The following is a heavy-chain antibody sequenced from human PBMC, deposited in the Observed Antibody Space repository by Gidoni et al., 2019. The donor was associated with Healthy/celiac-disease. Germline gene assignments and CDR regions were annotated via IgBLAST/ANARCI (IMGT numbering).Heavy chain of an antibody. V-gene: IGHV4-39*01. J-gene: IGHJ4*02. D-gene: IGHD3-22*01. CDR2: IYYSGSN. Sequence: QLQLQESGPGLVKRSETLSPTCTVSGGSIRSSIYYWGWIRQPPVKALEWIGSIYYSGSNYYNPSLKSRVTISVDTSKNQFSLKLSSVTAADTAVYYCARQGYYDSSGYYSGFDYWGQGTLVTVSS. CDR3: ARQGYYDSSGYYSGFDY. CDR1: GGSIRSSIYY.